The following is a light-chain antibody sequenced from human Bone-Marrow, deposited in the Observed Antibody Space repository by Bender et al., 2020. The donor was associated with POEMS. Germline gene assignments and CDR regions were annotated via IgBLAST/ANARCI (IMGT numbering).Light chain of an antibody. Sequence: QSALTQPPSASGSPGQSVTISCTGTSSDVGGYNSVSWYQQHPGKAPKLMIYETNKRPSGVSNRFSGSRSGNTASLTISGLQAEDEADYYCCSYVGSSTFFFGTGTEVSVL. V-gene: IGLV2-8*01. CDR1: SSDVGGYNS. CDR2: ETN. CDR3: CSYVGSSTFF. J-gene: IGLJ1*01.